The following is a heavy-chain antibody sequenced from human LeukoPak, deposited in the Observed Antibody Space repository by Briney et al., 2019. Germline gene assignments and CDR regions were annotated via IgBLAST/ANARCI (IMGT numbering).Heavy chain of an antibody. D-gene: IGHD3-16*01. J-gene: IGHJ4*02. Sequence: GGSLRLSCAASGFTFSNYAMSWVRQAPGKGLEWVSSISRTSEYIHYADSVRGRFAISRDNAKNSVYLQMNSLRAEDTAVYFCAGGGDFDYWGQGILVTVSA. CDR1: GFTFSNYA. V-gene: IGHV3-21*01. CDR3: AGGGDFDY. CDR2: ISRTSEYI.